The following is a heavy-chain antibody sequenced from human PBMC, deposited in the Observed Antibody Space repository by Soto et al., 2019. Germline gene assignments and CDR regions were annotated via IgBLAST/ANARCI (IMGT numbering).Heavy chain of an antibody. V-gene: IGHV1-8*02. Sequence: QVQLVQSGAEVRRPGASVRVSCKASGYTFNNYDIMWVRQAAGQGLEWMGWVNPNSGKTGYGQRFLGRVTLTRDTSIRTAYMELASLTSEATGVYYCARGRRANFAPWGQGTLVTVSS. CDR2: VNPNSGKT. CDR1: GYTFNNYD. J-gene: IGHJ5*02. CDR3: ARGRRANFAP. D-gene: IGHD6-25*01.